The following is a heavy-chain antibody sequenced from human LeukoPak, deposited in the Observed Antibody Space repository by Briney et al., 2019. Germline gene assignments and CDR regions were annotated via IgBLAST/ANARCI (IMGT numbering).Heavy chain of an antibody. CDR2: SIPIFGTA. V-gene: IGHV1-69*01. CDR3: GRFRWCTSCFAFDI. CDR1: VGTYSSYA. Sequence: SVTVSFKASVGTYSSYAISWVRQAPGQGREWMGGSIPIFGTANSAQKFQGRVTITAAESTSTAYMELSSLKSEATAVYYCGRFRWCTSCFAFDICGQGTLVTVSS. D-gene: IGHD2-21*01. J-gene: IGHJ3*02.